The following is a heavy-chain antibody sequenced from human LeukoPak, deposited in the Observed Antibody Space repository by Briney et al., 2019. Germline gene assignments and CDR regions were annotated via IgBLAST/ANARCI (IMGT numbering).Heavy chain of an antibody. V-gene: IGHV5-51*01. Sequence: GESLQISCKGSGFSFNNYGIGWVRQMPGKGLEWMGIIFPADSDTRYSPSFQGQVTISADKSISTAYVQWSSLKASDTAVYYCARMNSYGYSFYGMDLWGQGTTVIVSS. CDR1: GFSFNNYG. CDR2: IFPADSDT. J-gene: IGHJ6*02. D-gene: IGHD5-18*01. CDR3: ARMNSYGYSFYGMDL.